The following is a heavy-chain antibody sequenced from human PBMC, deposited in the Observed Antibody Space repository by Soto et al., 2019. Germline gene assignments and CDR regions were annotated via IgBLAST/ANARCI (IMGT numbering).Heavy chain of an antibody. CDR3: ARIPPPLVRGGDYYFDY. Sequence: QVQLVQSGAEVKKPGASVKVSCKASGYTFTSYDINWVRQATGQGLEWMGWMNPNSGNTGYAQKFQGRVTMTRNTSISTAYMALSSLRSEDTAVYYCARIPPPLVRGGDYYFDYWGQGTLVTVSS. CDR2: MNPNSGNT. V-gene: IGHV1-8*01. J-gene: IGHJ4*02. D-gene: IGHD3-10*01. CDR1: GYTFTSYD.